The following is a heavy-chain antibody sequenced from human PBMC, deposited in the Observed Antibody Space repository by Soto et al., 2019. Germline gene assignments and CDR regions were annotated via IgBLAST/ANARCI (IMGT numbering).Heavy chain of an antibody. J-gene: IGHJ4*02. CDR2: IIPILGTP. V-gene: IGHV1-69*14. CDR1: GDTPSTYA. D-gene: IGHD3-16*01. Sequence: QVQLVQSGAEVQKPGSSVNVSCKASGDTPSTYAISWVRRAPGQGLEWMGGIIPILGTPNYAQRFQGRITISADTSTRTTYMELNSVTSDDTAVFYCAILGLDVDSWGQGTLVIVSS. CDR3: AILGLDVDS.